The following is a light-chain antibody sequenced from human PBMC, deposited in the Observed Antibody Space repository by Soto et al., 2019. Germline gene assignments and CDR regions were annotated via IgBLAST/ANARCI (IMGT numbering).Light chain of an antibody. J-gene: IGKJ1*01. CDR2: GTS. CDR3: QHYGGSPRRT. CDR1: QNINSPY. V-gene: IGKV3-20*01. Sequence: EIVLTQSPGTLSLSPGDRATLSCRVNQNINSPYLAWYQHKPGQAPRLLVFGTSSRATGIPDRFSGSRSGTDFTLTIQRLEPEDFALYYWQHYGGSPRRTFGQGTKVEMK.